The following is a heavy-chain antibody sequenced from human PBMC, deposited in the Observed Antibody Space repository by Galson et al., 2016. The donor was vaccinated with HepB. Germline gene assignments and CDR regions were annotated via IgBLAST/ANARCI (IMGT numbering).Heavy chain of an antibody. J-gene: IGHJ6*02. CDR3: ASVDYYYAMDV. CDR2: IYHSGNT. D-gene: IGHD4-23*01. V-gene: IGHV4-4*02. Sequence: LSLTCAVSGGSIRSTQWWSWVRQAPGKGLEWIGDIYHSGNTNYMPSLQSRVTILVDNSKNQFSLRLTAVTAADAAVYYCASVDYYYAMDVWGQGTTATVSS. CDR1: GGSIRSTQW.